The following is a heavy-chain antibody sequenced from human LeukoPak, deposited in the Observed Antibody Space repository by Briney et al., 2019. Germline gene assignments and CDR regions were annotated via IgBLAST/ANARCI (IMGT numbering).Heavy chain of an antibody. J-gene: IGHJ3*02. Sequence: KTSETLSLTCTVSGGSVRSYYWSWIRQPPGEGLEWIAYIHNSGSTNYNPSLKSRVTISVDTSKNHFSLKLSSATAADTAVYYCVRDWEGFNFDIWGQGTMVTVSS. V-gene: IGHV4-59*02. CDR2: IHNSGST. D-gene: IGHD1-26*01. CDR3: VRDWEGFNFDI. CDR1: GGSVRSYY.